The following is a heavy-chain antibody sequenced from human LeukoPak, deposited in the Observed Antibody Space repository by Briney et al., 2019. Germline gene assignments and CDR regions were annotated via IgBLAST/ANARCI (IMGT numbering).Heavy chain of an antibody. J-gene: IGHJ6*02. V-gene: IGHV1-46*01. Sequence: ASVKVSCKASGYTFTSYYMHWVRQAPGQGLEWMGIINPSGGSTSYAQKFQGRVTMTRDTSTSTVYMELSSLRSEDTAVYYCARDLGSGWPYYYYYGMDVWGQGTTVTVSS. D-gene: IGHD6-19*01. CDR1: GYTFTSYY. CDR2: INPSGGST. CDR3: ARDLGSGWPYYYYYGMDV.